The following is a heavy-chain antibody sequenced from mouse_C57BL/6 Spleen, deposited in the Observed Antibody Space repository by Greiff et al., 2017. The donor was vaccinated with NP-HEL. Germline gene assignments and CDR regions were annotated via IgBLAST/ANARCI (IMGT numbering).Heavy chain of an antibody. D-gene: IGHD2-5*01. J-gene: IGHJ4*01. CDR3: AREGYVDSNYMDY. V-gene: IGHV1-55*01. CDR2: IYPGSGST. Sequence: QVQLQQPGAELVKPGASVKMSCKASGYTFTDYWITWVKQRPGQGLEWIGDIYPGSGSTNYNEKFKSKATLTVDTSSSTAYMQLSSLTSEDSAVYYCAREGYVDSNYMDYWGQGTTVTVSS. CDR1: GYTFTDYW.